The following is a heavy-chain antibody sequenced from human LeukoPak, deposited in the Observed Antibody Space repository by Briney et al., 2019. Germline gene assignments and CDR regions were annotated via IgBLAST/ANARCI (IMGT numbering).Heavy chain of an antibody. CDR1: RFTFSSYW. J-gene: IGHJ4*02. CDR2: IKQDGCET. Sequence: QPRGSATLCCAASRFTFSSYWMSWVRQAPGKGLEWVANIKQDGCETYYVDSVKGRFTISRDNAKNSLYLQMNGLRAEDTAVYYCARDFGGISIDYWGQG. CDR3: ARDFGGISIDY. V-gene: IGHV3-7*05. D-gene: IGHD4-23*01.